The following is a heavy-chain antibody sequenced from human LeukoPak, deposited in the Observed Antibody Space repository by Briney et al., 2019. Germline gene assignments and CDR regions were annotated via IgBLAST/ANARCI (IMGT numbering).Heavy chain of an antibody. J-gene: IGHJ4*02. Sequence: ASVKVSCKASGYTFTNYDINWVRQATGQGLEWMGYKNPNSGNSAYAQKFQGRVTITTDASISTAYMELSGLRSEDTALYNCAREGLVYWGQGTLVTVSS. CDR1: GYTFTNYD. CDR3: AREGLVY. V-gene: IGHV1-8*01. CDR2: KNPNSGNS.